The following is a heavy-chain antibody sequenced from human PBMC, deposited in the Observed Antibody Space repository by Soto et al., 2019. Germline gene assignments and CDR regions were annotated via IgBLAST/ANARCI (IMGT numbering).Heavy chain of an antibody. D-gene: IGHD4-4*01. CDR1: GYSFTSYW. J-gene: IGHJ6*02. Sequence: GESLKISCKGPGYSFTSYWIDWVRQMPGKGVEWMGIIYPDDSDTRYSPSFQGQVTISADKSISTAYLQWSSLKASDTAMYYCARHLYSNKDQYGMDVWGQGTTVTV. V-gene: IGHV5-51*01. CDR3: ARHLYSNKDQYGMDV. CDR2: IYPDDSDT.